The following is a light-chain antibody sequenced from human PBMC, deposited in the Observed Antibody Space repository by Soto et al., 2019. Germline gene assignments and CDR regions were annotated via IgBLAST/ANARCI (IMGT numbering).Light chain of an antibody. V-gene: IGKV3-15*01. CDR2: DAS. CDR1: QTIITN. J-gene: IGKJ4*01. Sequence: EIVMTQSPVTLSVSPGERATLSCRASQTIITNLAWYQQKPGQAPRLLIADASPRATDLPVRFSGSGSGTEFTLTISSLQSEDFAVYYCQQYNNWPLTFGGGTTVEIK. CDR3: QQYNNWPLT.